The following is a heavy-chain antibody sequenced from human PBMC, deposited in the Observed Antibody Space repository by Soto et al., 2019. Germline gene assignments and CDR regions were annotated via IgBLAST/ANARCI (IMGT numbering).Heavy chain of an antibody. CDR3: ARLGGFYQAFDS. D-gene: IGHD3-22*01. CDR1: GGSISPYY. Sequence: SETLSLTCAVSGGSISPYYWAWIRRPPGKGLEWLGYIYFGGTTTYNPSLKSRLTMSLETSKNQFSLKLTSVAAADTAVYYCARLGGFYQAFDSWGQGALVTVSS. V-gene: IGHV4-59*12. J-gene: IGHJ4*02. CDR2: IYFGGTT.